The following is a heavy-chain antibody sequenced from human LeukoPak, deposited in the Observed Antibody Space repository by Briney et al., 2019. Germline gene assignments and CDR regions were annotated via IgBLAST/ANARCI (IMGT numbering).Heavy chain of an antibody. CDR1: GGSFSGYY. Sequence: SETLSLTCAVYGGSFSGYYWSWIRQPPGKGLEWIGGINHSGSTNYNPSLKSRVTISVDTSKNQFSLKLSSVTAADTAVYYCARVGITWYSSSWYWFDPWGQGTLVTVSS. J-gene: IGHJ5*02. CDR2: INHSGST. CDR3: ARVGITWYSSSWYWFDP. V-gene: IGHV4-34*01. D-gene: IGHD6-13*01.